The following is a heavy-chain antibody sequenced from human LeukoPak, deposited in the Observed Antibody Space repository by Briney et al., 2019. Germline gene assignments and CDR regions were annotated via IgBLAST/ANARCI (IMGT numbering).Heavy chain of an antibody. CDR3: ARAPSYYGSGSYYAFDI. J-gene: IGHJ3*02. CDR1: GGSISSGGYS. CDR2: IYHSGST. D-gene: IGHD3-10*01. V-gene: IGHV4-30-2*01. Sequence: SQTLSLTCAVSGGSISSGGYSWSCIRQPPGKGLEWIGYIYHSGSTYYNPSLKSRVTISVDRSKNQFSLKLSSVIAADTAVYYCARAPSYYGSGSYYAFDIWGQGTMVTVSS.